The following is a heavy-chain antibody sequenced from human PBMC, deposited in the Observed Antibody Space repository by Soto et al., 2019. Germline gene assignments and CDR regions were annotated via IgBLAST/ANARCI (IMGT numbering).Heavy chain of an antibody. D-gene: IGHD6-25*01. J-gene: IGHJ6*02. CDR3: VKGRGSYEVKFGMDV. CDR2: VDWNSGST. Sequence: EVQLVESGGGLAQPGRSLRLSCAASGFTFDDFAMHWVRQAPGKGLEWVSGVDWNSGSTAYADSVKGRFTISRDNARNSLYLQMNSLRAEDTALYYCVKGRGSYEVKFGMDVWGQGTTVTVSS. V-gene: IGHV3-9*01. CDR1: GFTFDDFA.